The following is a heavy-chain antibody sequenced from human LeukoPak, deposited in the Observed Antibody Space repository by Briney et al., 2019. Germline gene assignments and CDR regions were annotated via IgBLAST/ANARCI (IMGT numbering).Heavy chain of an antibody. CDR2: IYHSGST. J-gene: IGHJ4*02. Sequence: PSETLSLTCAVSGGFISSSNWWSWVRQPPGKGLQWIGEIYHSGSTNYNPSLKSRVTISVDTSKNQFSLKLSSVTAADTAVYYCARHPFHYGSGSTSRFDYWGQGTLVTVSS. V-gene: IGHV4-4*02. D-gene: IGHD3-10*01. CDR1: GGFISSSNW. CDR3: ARHPFHYGSGSTSRFDY.